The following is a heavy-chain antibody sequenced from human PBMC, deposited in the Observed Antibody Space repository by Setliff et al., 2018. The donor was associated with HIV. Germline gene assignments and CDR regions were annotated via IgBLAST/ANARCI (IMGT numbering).Heavy chain of an antibody. V-gene: IGHV1-46*01. CDR1: GYTFTSYY. Sequence: GASVKVSCKASGYTFTSYYMHWVRQAPGQGLEWMGIINPSGGSTSYAQKFQGRVTMTRDTSSTTAYTELSSLRSEDPAGYYCARGSCSGCYLSDYWGLGTLVTVSS. J-gene: IGHJ4*02. D-gene: IGHD6-19*01. CDR3: ARGSCSGCYLSDY. CDR2: INPSGGST.